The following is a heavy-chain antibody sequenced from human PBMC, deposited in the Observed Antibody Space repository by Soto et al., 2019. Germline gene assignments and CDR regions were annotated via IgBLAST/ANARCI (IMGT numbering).Heavy chain of an antibody. CDR3: ARDSRPRYCSGGSCSLCYYGMDV. V-gene: IGHV1-2*02. CDR1: GYTFTGYY. J-gene: IGHJ6*04. Sequence: GASVKVSCNASGYTFTGYYMHWVRQAPGQGLEWMGWINPNSGGTNYAQKFQGRVTMTRDTSIRTAYMELSRLRSDDTAVYYCARDSRPRYCSGGSCSLCYYGMDVWGKGTTVTSPQ. D-gene: IGHD2-15*01. CDR2: INPNSGGT.